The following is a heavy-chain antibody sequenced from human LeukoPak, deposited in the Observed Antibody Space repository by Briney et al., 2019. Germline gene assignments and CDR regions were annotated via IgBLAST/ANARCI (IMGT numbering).Heavy chain of an antibody. CDR1: GFTFSSYS. CDR3: AKASREESFDY. Sequence: GGSLRLSCVASGFTFSSYSINWVRQAPGKGLEWISYISSSTNTIYYADSVKGRFTISRDNGKNSLSLQMNSLRAEDTAVYYCAKASREESFDYWGQGTLVTVSS. CDR2: ISSSTNTI. V-gene: IGHV3-48*01. J-gene: IGHJ4*02.